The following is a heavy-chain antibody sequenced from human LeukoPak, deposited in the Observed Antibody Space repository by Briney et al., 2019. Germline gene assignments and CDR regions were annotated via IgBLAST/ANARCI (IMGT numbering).Heavy chain of an antibody. CDR1: GYTFTSYG. CDR3: ARVCRSSTCCYTGSDFDY. D-gene: IGHD2-2*02. CDR2: ISAYNGNT. Sequence: ASVKVSCKASGYTFTSYGISWVRQAPGQGLEWMGWISAYNGNTNYAQKLQGRVTMTTDTSTSTAYMELRSLRSDDTAVYYCARVCRSSTCCYTGSDFDYWGQGTLVTVSS. J-gene: IGHJ4*02. V-gene: IGHV1-18*01.